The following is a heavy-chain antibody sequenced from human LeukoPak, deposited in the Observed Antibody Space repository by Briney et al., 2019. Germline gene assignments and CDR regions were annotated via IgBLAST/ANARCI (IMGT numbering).Heavy chain of an antibody. CDR1: GFTFQIYA. CDR3: ARDATGDDDGGGGLFDS. J-gene: IGHJ4*02. CDR2: MCGTAGCT. D-gene: IGHD3-10*01. V-gene: IGHV3-23*01. Sequence: SGGSLRLSCAASGFTFQIYAMSWVRLAPGKGLQWVASMCGTAGCTFYTDSVKGRFTISRDNSKDTLYLQMNDLRADDTAIYYCARDATGDDDGGGGLFDSWGQGTLVTVSS.